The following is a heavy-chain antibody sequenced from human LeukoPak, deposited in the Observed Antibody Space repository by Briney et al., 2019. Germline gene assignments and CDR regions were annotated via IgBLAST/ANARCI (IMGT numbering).Heavy chain of an antibody. Sequence: SETLSLTCTVSGGSISSGGYHWSWIRQHPGKGLEWIGYIYYSGSTYYNPSLKSRVTISVDTSKNQFSLKLSSVTAADTAVYYCARDRDGDYYFDYWGQGTLVTVSS. J-gene: IGHJ4*02. CDR1: GGSISSGGYH. CDR2: IYYSGST. CDR3: ARDRDGDYYFDY. V-gene: IGHV4-31*03. D-gene: IGHD4-17*01.